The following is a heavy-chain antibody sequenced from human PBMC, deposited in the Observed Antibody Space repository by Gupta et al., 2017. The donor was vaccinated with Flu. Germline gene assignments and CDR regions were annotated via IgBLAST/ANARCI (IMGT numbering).Heavy chain of an antibody. J-gene: IGHJ4*02. D-gene: IGHD6-19*01. V-gene: IGHV3-23*01. CDR3: ANSFPYGTGWAGYFDD. Sequence: EVQLLESGGDFVQPGGSLRLSCAASGFSFSNSTMSWVRQAPGKGLEWVSSIRASGSSTHYADSVKGRFTISRDNSKNTLYLEMNNLRVEDTAIYYCANSFPYGTGWAGYFDDWGQGTLVTVSS. CDR1: GFSFSNST. CDR2: IRASGSST.